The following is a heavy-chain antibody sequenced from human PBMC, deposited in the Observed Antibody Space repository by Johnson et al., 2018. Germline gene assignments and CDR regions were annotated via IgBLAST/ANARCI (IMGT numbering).Heavy chain of an antibody. D-gene: IGHD2-15*01. CDR1: GFTFSSYA. Sequence: QVQLVQSGGGLVQXGRSLRLSCAASGFTFSSYAMHWVRQAPGKGLEWVAXXXXXXXXXXXXXXXXXXXXXPRDKSKNTLYRQMNSRRAEDTAGYYCARDRKDIVVVVAAEYYMDVWGKGTTVTVSS. J-gene: IGHJ6*03. CDR3: ARDRKDIVVVVAAEYYMDV. CDR2: XXXXXXXX. V-gene: IGHV3-30-3*01.